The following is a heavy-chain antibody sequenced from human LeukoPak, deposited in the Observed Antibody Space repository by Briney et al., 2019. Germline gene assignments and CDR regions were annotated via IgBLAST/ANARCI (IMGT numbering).Heavy chain of an antibody. CDR2: IRYDGSNK. CDR1: GFTFSSYG. J-gene: IGHJ3*02. V-gene: IGHV3-30*02. D-gene: IGHD7-27*01. CDR3: ARQGNWGSAFDI. Sequence: GGSLRLSCAASGFTFSSYGMHWVRQAPGKGLEWVAFIRYDGSNKYYADSVKGRFTISRDNSKNTLYLQMNSLRAEDTAVYYCARQGNWGSAFDIWGQGTMVTVSS.